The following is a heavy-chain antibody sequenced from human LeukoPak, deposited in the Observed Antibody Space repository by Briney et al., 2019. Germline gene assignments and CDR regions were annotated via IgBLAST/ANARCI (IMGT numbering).Heavy chain of an antibody. V-gene: IGHV4-59*01. J-gene: IGHJ4*02. CDR3: ARATDGGSQLFDY. CDR1: GGSIISYF. D-gene: IGHD3-16*01. CDR2: IFDSGTTNYNPST. Sequence: TPSETLSLTCTVSGGSIISYFWSWIRQPPGKGPEWIGYIFDSGTTNYNPSTNYNPSLKSRVTVSLDTSKNHFSLKLSSVTAADTAVYYCARATDGGSQLFDYWGQGTLVTVSS.